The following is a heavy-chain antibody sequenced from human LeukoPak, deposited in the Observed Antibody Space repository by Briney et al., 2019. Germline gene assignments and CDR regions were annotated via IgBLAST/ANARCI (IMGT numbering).Heavy chain of an antibody. V-gene: IGHV4-30-4*08. D-gene: IGHD3-9*01. CDR2: IYYSGST. CDR3: ARAMGYYDILTGYFSRNYFDY. J-gene: IGHJ4*02. Sequence: PSQTLSLTCTVSGGSISSGDYYWSWIRQPPGKGLEWIGYIYYSGSTYYNPSLKSRVTISVDTSKNQFSLKLSSVTAADTAVYYCARAMGYYDILTGYFSRNYFDYWGQGTLVTVSS. CDR1: GGSISSGDYY.